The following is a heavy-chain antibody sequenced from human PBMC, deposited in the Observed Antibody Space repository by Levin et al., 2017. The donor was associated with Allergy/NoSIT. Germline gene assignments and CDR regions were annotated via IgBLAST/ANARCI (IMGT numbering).Heavy chain of an antibody. CDR2: LWYDGSIE. V-gene: IGHV3-33*01. J-gene: IGHJ4*02. CDR1: GFSFSNHA. Sequence: SCVASGFSFSNHAVHWVRQAPGKRLEWVAILWYDGSIEDYGDSVKGRFTASRDNSKNTVYLQLNSLRAEDTAVYYCARDSQMGFDDYWGQGTLVTVSS. D-gene: IGHD3-9*01. CDR3: ARDSQMGFDDY.